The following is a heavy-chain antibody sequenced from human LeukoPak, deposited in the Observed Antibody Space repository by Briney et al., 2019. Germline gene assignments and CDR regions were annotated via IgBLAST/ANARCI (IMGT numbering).Heavy chain of an antibody. Sequence: SETLSLTCAVYGGSFSGYYWSWIRQPPGKGLEWIGEINHGGSTNYNPSLKSRVTISVDTSKNQFSLKLSSVTAADTAVYYCASVYSSPDYWGQGTLVTVSS. V-gene: IGHV4-34*01. D-gene: IGHD6-6*01. CDR3: ASVYSSPDY. CDR2: INHGGST. J-gene: IGHJ4*02. CDR1: GGSFSGYY.